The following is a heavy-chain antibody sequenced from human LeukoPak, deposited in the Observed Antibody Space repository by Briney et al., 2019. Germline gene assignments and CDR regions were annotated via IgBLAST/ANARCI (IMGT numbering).Heavy chain of an antibody. V-gene: IGHV3-23*01. CDR2: ISGSGGST. D-gene: IGHD3-9*01. Sequence: GGSLRLSCAASGFTFSSYGMGWVRQALGKGLEWVSAISGSGGSTYYADSVKGRFTISRDNSKNTLYLQMNSLRAEDTAVYYCAREILYYDILTGYYNGGVDYWGQGTLVTVSS. CDR1: GFTFSSYG. CDR3: AREILYYDILTGYYNGGVDY. J-gene: IGHJ4*02.